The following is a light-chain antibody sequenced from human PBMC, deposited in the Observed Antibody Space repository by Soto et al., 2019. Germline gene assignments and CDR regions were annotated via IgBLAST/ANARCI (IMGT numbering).Light chain of an antibody. J-gene: IGKJ1*01. Sequence: DIQMTQSPSSLSASIGDRVTITCRASHTISSNLNWYQQKPGKAPQLLIYAASTVPSGVPPRFSGRGSGTEFTLTVSSLQSEDFATYYCLKTYSVPWTFGHGTKVEIK. CDR3: LKTYSVPWT. V-gene: IGKV1-39*01. CDR2: AAS. CDR1: HTISSN.